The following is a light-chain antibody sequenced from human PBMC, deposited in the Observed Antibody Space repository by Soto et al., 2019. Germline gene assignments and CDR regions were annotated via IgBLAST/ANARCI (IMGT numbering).Light chain of an antibody. CDR3: QQRSNWPRFT. CDR2: DSS. Sequence: EIVLTQSPATLFLSPGERATLSCRASQSVSSYLAWYQQNPGQAPRLLIYDSSNRATGIPARFSGSGSGTAFTLTISSLEPEDFAVYYCQQRSNWPRFTFGPGTKVDIK. J-gene: IGKJ3*01. CDR1: QSVSSY. V-gene: IGKV3-11*01.